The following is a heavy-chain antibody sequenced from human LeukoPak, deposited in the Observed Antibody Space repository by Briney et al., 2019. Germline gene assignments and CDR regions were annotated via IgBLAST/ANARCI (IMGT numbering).Heavy chain of an antibody. Sequence: SQTLSLTCAISGDSVSSNSAAWNWIRQSPSRGLEWLGRTCYRSKWYNDYAVSVKSRITINPDASKNQFSLQLNSVTAADTAVCYCARGPPAKPGTGYYYGMDVWGQGTTVTVSS. J-gene: IGHJ6*02. CDR1: GDSVSSNSAA. D-gene: IGHD2-2*01. V-gene: IGHV6-1*01. CDR2: TCYRSKWYN. CDR3: ARGPPAKPGTGYYYGMDV.